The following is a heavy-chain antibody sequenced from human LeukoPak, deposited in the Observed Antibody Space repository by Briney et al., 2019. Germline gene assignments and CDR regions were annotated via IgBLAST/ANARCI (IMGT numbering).Heavy chain of an antibody. CDR1: GFSFEDYA. CDR3: AKAVYGDFQSTVDY. V-gene: IGHV3-9*01. D-gene: IGHD4-17*01. Sequence: GRSLRLSCAASGFSFEDYAMHWVRQPPGKGLEWVSGVSLNSGNVGYADSVKGRFTISRDNAKNFLYLQMSSLRAEDTALYYCAKAVYGDFQSTVDYWGRGTLVTVSS. CDR2: VSLNSGNV. J-gene: IGHJ4*02.